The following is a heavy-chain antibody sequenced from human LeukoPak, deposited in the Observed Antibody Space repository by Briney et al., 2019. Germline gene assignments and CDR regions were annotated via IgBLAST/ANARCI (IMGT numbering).Heavy chain of an antibody. CDR3: ATIEVLWFGELSHFDY. D-gene: IGHD3-10*01. Sequence: PGGSLRLSCAASGFTFSSYAMSWVRQAPGKGLEWVSAISGSGGSTYYADSVKGRFTISRDNSKNTLYLQMNSLRAEDTPVYYCATIEVLWFGELSHFDYWGQGTLVTVSS. CDR1: GFTFSSYA. V-gene: IGHV3-23*01. J-gene: IGHJ4*02. CDR2: ISGSGGST.